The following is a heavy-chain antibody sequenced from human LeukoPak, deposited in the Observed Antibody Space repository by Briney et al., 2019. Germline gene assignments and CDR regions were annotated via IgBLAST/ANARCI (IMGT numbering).Heavy chain of an antibody. D-gene: IGHD3-22*01. J-gene: IGHJ4*02. CDR1: GGSISSGDYY. CDR3: ARGLGYDSSFDC. CDR2: IYYSGST. Sequence: SETLSLTCTVSGGSISSGDYYWSWIRQPPGKGLEWIGYIYYSGSTYYNPSLKSRVTISVDTSKNQFSLKLSSVTAADTAVYYCARGLGYDSSFDCWGQGTLVTVSS. V-gene: IGHV4-30-4*01.